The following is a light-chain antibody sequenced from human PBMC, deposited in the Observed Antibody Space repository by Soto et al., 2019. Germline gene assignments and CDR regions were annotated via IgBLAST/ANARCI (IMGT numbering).Light chain of an antibody. V-gene: IGKV3-15*01. CDR2: GAS. Sequence: EILLTQSPATLSVSPGERATLSCRASQSINSELAWYQQKPGQPPRLLIYGASTRATGVPARFTGSESGSEFTLTISGLQSEDFAVYYCQQGHNWPLTFGQGTRLEI. CDR3: QQGHNWPLT. CDR1: QSINSE. J-gene: IGKJ2*01.